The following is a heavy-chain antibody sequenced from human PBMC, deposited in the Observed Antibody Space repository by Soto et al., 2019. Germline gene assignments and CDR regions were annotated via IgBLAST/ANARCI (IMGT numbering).Heavy chain of an antibody. CDR1: GYTFTSYA. J-gene: IGHJ4*02. CDR3: AREYGKGYSSGWGYFDY. V-gene: IGHV1-3*01. Sequence: QVQLVQSGAEVKKPGASVKVSCKASGYTFTSYAMHWVRQAPGQRLEWMGWINAGNGNTKYSQKFQGRVTITRDTSASTAYMELSSLRSEDTAVYYCAREYGKGYSSGWGYFDYWGQGTLVTVSS. CDR2: INAGNGNT. D-gene: IGHD6-19*01.